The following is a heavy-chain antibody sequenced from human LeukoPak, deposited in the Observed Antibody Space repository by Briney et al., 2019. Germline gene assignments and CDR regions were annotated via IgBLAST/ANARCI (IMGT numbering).Heavy chain of an antibody. CDR2: IKTDGSTT. Sequence: PGGSLRLSCAVSGFTFSSSWMHWVRQAPGKGLVWDSHIKTDGSTTAYADSVEGRFTISRDNAKNSLYLQMNSLRAEDTAVYYCVRDNPRQQGFAYWGQGTLVTVSS. CDR1: GFTFSSSW. V-gene: IGHV3-74*01. D-gene: IGHD6-13*01. CDR3: VRDNPRQQGFAY. J-gene: IGHJ4*02.